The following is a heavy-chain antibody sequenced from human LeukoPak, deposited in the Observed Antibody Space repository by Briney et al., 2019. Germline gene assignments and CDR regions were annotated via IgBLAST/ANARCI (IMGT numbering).Heavy chain of an antibody. CDR1: GGTFSSYA. V-gene: IGHV1-69*01. CDR2: IIPIFGTA. D-gene: IGHD6-19*01. CDR3: AREAVAGRSGDDY. J-gene: IGHJ4*02. Sequence: SVKVSCKASGGTFSSYAISWVRQAPGQGLEWMGGIIPIFGTANYAQKFQGRVTITADESTSTAYMELRSLRSEDTAVYYCAREAVAGRSGDDYWGQGTLVTVSS.